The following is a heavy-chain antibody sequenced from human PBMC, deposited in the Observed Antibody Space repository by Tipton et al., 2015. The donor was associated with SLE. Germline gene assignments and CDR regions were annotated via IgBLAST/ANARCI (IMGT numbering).Heavy chain of an antibody. CDR2: ISSSSTYI. CDR3: AKDGPGVSDGMDV. V-gene: IGHV3-11*05. CDR1: GFTSSDYY. Sequence: SLRLSCAASGFTSSDYYMSWVRQAPGKGLEWVSSISSSSTYIYYADSVKGRFTISRDNAKISLFLQMNSLRAEDTAVYYCAKDGPGVSDGMDVWGQGTTVTVSS. D-gene: IGHD3-10*01. J-gene: IGHJ6*02.